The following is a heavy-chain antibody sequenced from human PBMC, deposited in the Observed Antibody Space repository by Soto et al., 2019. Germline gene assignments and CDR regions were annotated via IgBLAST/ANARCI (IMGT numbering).Heavy chain of an antibody. D-gene: IGHD5-18*01. CDR1: GVTFNTYG. CDR2: ISYDGSNK. Sequence: TGGALRVSCAASGVTFNTYGMYWVRQAPGKGLEWVAAISYDGSNKYHADSVKGRFTISRDNSKNTLYLQMNGLRVEDTAVYYCAKDIVRYTYGACDYWGQGALVTVSS. V-gene: IGHV3-30*18. CDR3: AKDIVRYTYGACDY. J-gene: IGHJ4*02.